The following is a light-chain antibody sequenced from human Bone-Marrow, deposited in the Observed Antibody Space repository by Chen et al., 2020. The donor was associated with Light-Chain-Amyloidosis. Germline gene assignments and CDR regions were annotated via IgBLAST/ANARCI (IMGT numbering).Light chain of an antibody. V-gene: IGLV3-21*02. CDR3: QVWDRSSDRPV. CDR1: NIGSTS. Sequence: SYVLTQPSSVSVAPGQTATIACGGNNIGSTSVHWYQQTPGQAPLLVVYEHSDRPSGIPERLSGSNSGNTATLTISRVEAGDEAAYYCQVWDRSSDRPVFGGGTKLTVL. CDR2: EHS. J-gene: IGLJ3*02.